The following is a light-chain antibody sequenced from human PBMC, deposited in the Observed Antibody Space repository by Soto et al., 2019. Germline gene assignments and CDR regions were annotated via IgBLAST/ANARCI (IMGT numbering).Light chain of an antibody. CDR1: NNDVGFYNY. J-gene: IGLJ3*02. Sequence: QSALTQPRSVSGSPGQSVTISCTGTNNDVGFYNYVSWYQQQLGKAPKLLIYDVNKRPSGVPPRFSGSKSANTASLTISGLQAADEADYYCSSYAGNNNFLFGGGTKLTVL. CDR2: DVN. V-gene: IGLV2-11*01. CDR3: SSYAGNNNFL.